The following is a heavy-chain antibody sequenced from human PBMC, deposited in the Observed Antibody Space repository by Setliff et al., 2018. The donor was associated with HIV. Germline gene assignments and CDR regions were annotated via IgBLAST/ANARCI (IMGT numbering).Heavy chain of an antibody. J-gene: IGHJ4*02. CDR2: IATYNGNT. CDR3: ARGVSQAYTYGSGAYYYFDF. V-gene: IGHV1-18*01. D-gene: IGHD6-19*01. Sequence: ASVKVSCKASGYTLNSYGISWVRQAPGQGPEWVGWIATYNGNTNYAQRLQGRVTLTTDTSTSTAYMELRSLRFDDTAVYFCARGVSQAYTYGSGAYYYFDFWGLGTLVTVSS. CDR1: GYTLNSYG.